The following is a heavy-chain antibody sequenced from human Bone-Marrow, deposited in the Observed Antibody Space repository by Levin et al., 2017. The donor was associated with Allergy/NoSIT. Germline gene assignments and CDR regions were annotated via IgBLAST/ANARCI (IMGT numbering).Heavy chain of an antibody. D-gene: IGHD1-7*01. V-gene: IGHV1-69*06. Sequence: SVKVSCKASGGTFSSYAISWVRQAPGQGLEWMGGIIPIFGTANYAQKFQGRVTITAGKSTSTAYMELSSLRSEDTAVYYCARGGATGTYNWFDPWGQGTLVTVSS. CDR2: IIPIFGTA. CDR1: GGTFSSYA. J-gene: IGHJ5*02. CDR3: ARGGATGTYNWFDP.